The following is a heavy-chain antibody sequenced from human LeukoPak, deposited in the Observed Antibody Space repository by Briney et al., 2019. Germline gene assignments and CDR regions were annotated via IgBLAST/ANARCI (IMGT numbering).Heavy chain of an antibody. Sequence: PGGSLRLSCAASGFTFSSYAMSWVRLAPGKGPEWVSTISGSGGNTYYADSVKGRFTISRDNSKNTLFLQMNSLRAEDTAVYYCARDISSLFDYWGQGTLVTVSS. CDR1: GFTFSSYA. CDR2: ISGSGGNT. V-gene: IGHV3-23*01. D-gene: IGHD6-13*01. J-gene: IGHJ4*02. CDR3: ARDISSLFDY.